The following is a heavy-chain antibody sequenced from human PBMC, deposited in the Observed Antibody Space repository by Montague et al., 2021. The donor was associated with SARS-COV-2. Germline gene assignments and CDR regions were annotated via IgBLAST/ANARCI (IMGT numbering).Heavy chain of an antibody. D-gene: IGHD6-6*01. V-gene: IGHV3-48*04. CDR1: GFTFSSYS. J-gene: IGHJ3*01. Sequence: SLRLSCAASGFTFSSYSVNWARQAPGKGLEWISYISSSTNIIYYADSVKGRFTISRDSARNSLYLQMNSLRVDDTAVYYCAKDLVLRAARPDALDVWGQGTVVTVSS. CDR2: ISSSTNII. CDR3: AKDLVLRAARPDALDV.